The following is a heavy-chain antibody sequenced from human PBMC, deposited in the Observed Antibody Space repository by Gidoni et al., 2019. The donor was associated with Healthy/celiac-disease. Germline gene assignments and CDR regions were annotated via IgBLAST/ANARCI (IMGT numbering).Heavy chain of an antibody. CDR1: GFTVRRNY. D-gene: IGHD2-15*01. CDR2: IYSGGST. J-gene: IGHJ4*02. V-gene: IGHV3-66*01. CDR3: ARSSLYCSGGSCQDY. Sequence: EVQLVESGGGLVQPGGSLRLSCAASGFTVRRNYMSWVRQAPGKGLEWVSVIYSGGSTYYADSVKGRFTISRDNSKNTLYLQMNSLRAEDTAVYYCARSSLYCSGGSCQDYWGQGTLVTVSS.